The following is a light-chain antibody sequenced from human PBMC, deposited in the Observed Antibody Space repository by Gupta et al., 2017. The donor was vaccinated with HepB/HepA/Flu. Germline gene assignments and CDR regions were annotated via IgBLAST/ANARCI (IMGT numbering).Light chain of an antibody. Sequence: EIHMTQSPPSLSASVGDRVTITCQASQDIKNFLNWFQQKSGKAPHLLIYGSSNSAAGVPSRFSGRSSGARFTLTISVLHLEDKATYYCQQYDNLPYTFGQGTKLGI. CDR3: QQYDNLPYT. J-gene: IGKJ2*01. CDR2: GSS. V-gene: IGKV1-33*01. CDR1: QDIKNF.